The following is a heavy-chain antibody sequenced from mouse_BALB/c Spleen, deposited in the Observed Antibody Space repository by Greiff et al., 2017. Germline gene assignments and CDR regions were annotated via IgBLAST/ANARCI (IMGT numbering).Heavy chain of an antibody. Sequence: QVQLQQSGAELVKPGASVKLSCKASGYTFTSYYMYWVKQRPGQGLEWIGEINPSNGGTNFNEKFKSKATLTVDKSSSTAYMQLSSLTSEDSAVYYCTRRGFYGNYRRYAMDYWGQGTSVTVSS. J-gene: IGHJ4*01. D-gene: IGHD2-1*01. CDR2: INPSNGGT. CDR1: GYTFTSYY. V-gene: IGHV1S81*02. CDR3: TRRGFYGNYRRYAMDY.